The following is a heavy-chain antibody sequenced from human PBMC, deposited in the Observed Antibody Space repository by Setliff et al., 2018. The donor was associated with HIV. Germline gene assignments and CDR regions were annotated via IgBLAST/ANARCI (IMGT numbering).Heavy chain of an antibody. D-gene: IGHD3-3*01. CDR1: GYTFTSYA. Sequence: ASVKVSCKAFGYTFTSYAMNWVRQAPGQGLEWMGWINTNTGNPTYAQGFTGRFVFSLDTSVSTAYLQISSLKAEDTAVYYCARDPPYYDFWSGSHFDYWGQGTLVTVSS. J-gene: IGHJ4*02. CDR2: INTNTGNP. CDR3: ARDPPYYDFWSGSHFDY. V-gene: IGHV7-4-1*02.